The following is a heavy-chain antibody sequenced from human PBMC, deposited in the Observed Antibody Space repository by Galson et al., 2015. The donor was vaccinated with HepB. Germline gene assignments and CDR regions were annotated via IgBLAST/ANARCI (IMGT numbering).Heavy chain of an antibody. V-gene: IGHV6-1*01. J-gene: IGHJ4*02. Sequence: CAISGDSVSSHSAAWNWIRQSPSRGLEWLGRTYYRSKWYNDYAVSVKSRITINPDTSKNQFSLQLNSVTPEDTAVYYCARAFSSWYRADFDYWGQGTLVTVSS. CDR2: TYYRSKWYN. CDR1: GDSVSSHSAA. D-gene: IGHD6-13*01. CDR3: ARAFSSWYRADFDY.